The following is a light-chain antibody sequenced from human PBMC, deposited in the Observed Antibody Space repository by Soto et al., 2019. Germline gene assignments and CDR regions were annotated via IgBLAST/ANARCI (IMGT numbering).Light chain of an antibody. CDR3: SSYTTNNAHV. V-gene: IGLV2-14*01. Sequence: QSVLTQPPSISASPGQSISISYTGTSNDIGAFDYVSWYQQHPGKAPKLIIFEVFNRPSGVSTRFSGSKSGSTASLTISGLQAEDEADYFCSSYTTNNAHVFGGGTKVTVL. J-gene: IGLJ2*01. CDR1: SNDIGAFDY. CDR2: EVF.